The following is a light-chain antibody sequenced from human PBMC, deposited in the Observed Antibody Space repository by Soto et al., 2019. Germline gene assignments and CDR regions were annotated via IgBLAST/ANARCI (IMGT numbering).Light chain of an antibody. J-gene: IGKJ5*01. CDR1: QTVGSN. V-gene: IGKV3D-15*01. Sequence: EILLTQSPDSLSLSPAEIATLSCGASQTVGSNLAWYQQKPGQAPRLLSYGASTRASDTPARFSGSGSVTEFALTISSLQSEDFAVYYCQQYNNWPITFGQGTRLEI. CDR2: GAS. CDR3: QQYNNWPIT.